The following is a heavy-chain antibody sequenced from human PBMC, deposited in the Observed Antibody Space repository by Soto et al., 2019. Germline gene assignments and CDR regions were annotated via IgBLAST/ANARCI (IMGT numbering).Heavy chain of an antibody. V-gene: IGHV4-31*03. Sequence: SETLSLTCTVSGGSISSGGYYWSWIRQHPGKGLEWIGYIYYSGSTYYNPSLKSRVTISVDTSKNQFSLKLSSVTAADTAVYYCARDLGDDYGDYLGAFDIWGQGTMVTVSS. J-gene: IGHJ3*02. CDR1: GGSISSGGYY. CDR3: ARDLGDDYGDYLGAFDI. CDR2: IYYSGST. D-gene: IGHD4-17*01.